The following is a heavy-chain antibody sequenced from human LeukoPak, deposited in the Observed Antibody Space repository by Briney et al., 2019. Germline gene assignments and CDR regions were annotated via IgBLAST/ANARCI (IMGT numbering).Heavy chain of an antibody. CDR2: IYYSGST. CDR3: ARLMGPVEMATISFDY. Sequence: SETLSLTCTVSGGSISSSSYYWGWIRQPPGKGLEWIGSIYYSGSTYYNPSLKSRVTISVDTSKNQSSLKLSSVTAADTAVYYCARLMGPVEMATISFDYWGQGTTVTVSS. CDR1: GGSISSSSYY. D-gene: IGHD5-24*01. V-gene: IGHV4-39*01. J-gene: IGHJ4*03.